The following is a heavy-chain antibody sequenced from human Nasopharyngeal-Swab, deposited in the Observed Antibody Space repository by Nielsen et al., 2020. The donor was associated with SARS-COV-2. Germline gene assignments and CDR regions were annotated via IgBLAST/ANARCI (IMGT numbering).Heavy chain of an antibody. Sequence: GESLKISCAASGFTFSSYAMSWVRQAPGKGLEWVSSISSSGGSTYYADSVKGRFTISRDNSKNTLYLQMNSLRADDTALYYCADPPFSEYWGQGTLVTVSS. CDR1: GFTFSSYA. CDR2: ISSSGGST. J-gene: IGHJ4*02. V-gene: IGHV3-23*01. CDR3: ADPPFSEY.